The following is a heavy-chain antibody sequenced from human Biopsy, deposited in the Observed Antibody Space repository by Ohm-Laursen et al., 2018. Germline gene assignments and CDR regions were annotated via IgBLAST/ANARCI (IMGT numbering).Heavy chain of an antibody. CDR1: GYSISSGYY. J-gene: IGHJ4*02. CDR2: IYHSGST. CDR3: ARGQALKSFDY. V-gene: IGHV4-38-2*02. Sequence: SETPSLTCPVSGYSISSGYYWGWIRQPPGKGLEWIGSIYHSGSTYYNPSLKSRVTISVDTSKNQFSLKLSSVTAADTAGYYCARGQALKSFDYWGQGTLVTVSS.